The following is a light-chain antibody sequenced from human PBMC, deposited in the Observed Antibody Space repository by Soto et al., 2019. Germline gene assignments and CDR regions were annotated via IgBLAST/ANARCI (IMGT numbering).Light chain of an antibody. CDR1: STDVGGYNY. V-gene: IGLV2-14*01. Sequence: QSVLTQPAPVSGSPVQSITISCTGSSTDVGGYNYVSWYQQHPGKAPKVMIYEVSNRPSGVSNRFSGSKSGNTASLTISGLQAEDEADYYCSSYTSSSTYVFGTGTKVTVL. CDR3: SSYTSSSTYV. J-gene: IGLJ1*01. CDR2: EVS.